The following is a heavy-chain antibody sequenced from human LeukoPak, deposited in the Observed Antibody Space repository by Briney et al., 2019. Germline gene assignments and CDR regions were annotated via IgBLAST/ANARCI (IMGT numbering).Heavy chain of an antibody. Sequence: SETLSLTCTVSGDSITSTYYYWGWIRQPPGKGLEWIGIIYYSGSTYYNPSLKSRVTISVDTSKNQFSLDLRSVTAADTAVYYCARPLYKGWYVDFWGQGTLVAVS. CDR2: IYYSGST. J-gene: IGHJ4*02. V-gene: IGHV4-39*07. D-gene: IGHD2-15*01. CDR3: ARPLYKGWYVDF. CDR1: GDSITSTYYY.